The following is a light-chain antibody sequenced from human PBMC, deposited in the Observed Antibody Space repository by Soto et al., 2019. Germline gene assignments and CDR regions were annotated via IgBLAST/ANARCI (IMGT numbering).Light chain of an antibody. CDR1: SSDVGGHNY. CDR2: EVS. J-gene: IGLJ2*01. V-gene: IGLV2-8*01. CDR3: VSYAGSKTLV. Sequence: QSALTQPPSASGSPGQSVTIFCTGTSSDVGGHNYVSWYQQHPGKAPKLIISEVSKRPSGVPHRFSGSKSGNTASLTVSGLLAEDEADYYCVSYAGSKTLVFGGGTKVTVL.